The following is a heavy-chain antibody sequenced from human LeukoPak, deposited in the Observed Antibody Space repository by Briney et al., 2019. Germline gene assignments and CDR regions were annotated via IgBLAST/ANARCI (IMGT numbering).Heavy chain of an antibody. CDR1: GYTFTSYD. CDR2: MNPNSGNT. D-gene: IGHD5-24*01. J-gene: IGHJ4*02. Sequence: ASVKASCKASGYTFTSYDINWVRQATGQGLEWMGWMNPNSGNTGYAQKFQGRVTMTRNTSISTAYMELSSLRSEDTAVYYCARGSKRWLQFPDYWGQGTLVTVSS. CDR3: ARGSKRWLQFPDY. V-gene: IGHV1-8*01.